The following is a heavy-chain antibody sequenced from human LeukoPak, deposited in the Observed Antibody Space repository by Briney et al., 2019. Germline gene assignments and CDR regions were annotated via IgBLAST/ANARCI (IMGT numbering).Heavy chain of an antibody. CDR2: IIPIFGTA. Sequence: VASVKVSCKASGGTFSSYAISWVRQAPGQGLERMGGIIPIFGTANYAQKFQGRVTITADKSTSTAYMELSSLRSEDTAVYYCARDLVHSSSWYGNFDYWGQGTLVTVSS. J-gene: IGHJ4*02. D-gene: IGHD6-13*01. V-gene: IGHV1-69*06. CDR1: GGTFSSYA. CDR3: ARDLVHSSSWYGNFDY.